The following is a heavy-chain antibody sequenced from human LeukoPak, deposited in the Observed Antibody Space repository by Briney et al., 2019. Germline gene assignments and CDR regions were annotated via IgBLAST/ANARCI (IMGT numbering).Heavy chain of an antibody. CDR3: AIDGSSHYYYYRDV. CDR1: GYTFDDYG. J-gene: IGHJ6*03. Sequence: GGSLRLSCAASGYTFDDYGMSWVRQAPGKGLEWVHGINRNGGRTGYADSVKGRFTISRDNAKNSLYLQMNSLRADDTALYYCAIDGSSHYYYYRDVLGKGTTVTGSS. V-gene: IGHV3-20*04. D-gene: IGHD6-6*01. CDR2: INRNGGRT.